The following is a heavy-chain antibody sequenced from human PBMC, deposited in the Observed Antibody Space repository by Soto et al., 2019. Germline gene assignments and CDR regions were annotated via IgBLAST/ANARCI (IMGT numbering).Heavy chain of an antibody. J-gene: IGHJ6*02. CDR1: GFTFSSYG. CDR3: ARDRAVAGQNYYYYYGMDV. Sequence: SGGSLGLSCAASGFTFSSYGMHWVRQAPGKGLDWVAVIWYDGSNKYYADSVKGRFTISRDNSKNTLYLQMNSLRAEDTAVYYCARDRAVAGQNYYYYYGMDVWGQGTTVTVSS. CDR2: IWYDGSNK. V-gene: IGHV3-33*01. D-gene: IGHD6-19*01.